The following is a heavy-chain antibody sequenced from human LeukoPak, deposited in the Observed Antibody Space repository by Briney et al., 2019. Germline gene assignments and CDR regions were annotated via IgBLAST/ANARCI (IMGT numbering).Heavy chain of an antibody. CDR1: GGTFSNYA. V-gene: IGHV1-69*05. CDR2: IIPMFATA. Sequence: SVKVSCKASGGTFSNYAITWVRQAPGQGLEWLGGIIPMFATAEYAQKFQGRVTITTDEPTTTAYMELISLRSEDTAVYYCVRRQALRGRHRAFDPWGQGTLVTVSS. CDR3: VRRQALRGRHRAFDP. J-gene: IGHJ5*02. D-gene: IGHD6-25*01.